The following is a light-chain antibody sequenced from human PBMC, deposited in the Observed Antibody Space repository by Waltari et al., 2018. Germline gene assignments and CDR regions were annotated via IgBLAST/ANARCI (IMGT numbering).Light chain of an antibody. CDR2: SAS. Sequence: DIQMTQSPSTLSASAGDRVTITCRASQNINSWLAWYQQKQGKAPKHLIHSASSLQSGVPSRFSGGGSGTEFTLTISNLQPDEFATYYCQQYETYSGTFGQGTKVEIK. V-gene: IGKV1-5*01. CDR3: QQYETYSGT. CDR1: QNINSW. J-gene: IGKJ1*01.